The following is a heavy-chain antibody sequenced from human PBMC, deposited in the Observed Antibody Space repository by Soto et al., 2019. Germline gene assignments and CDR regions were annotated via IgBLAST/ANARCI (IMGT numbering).Heavy chain of an antibody. CDR2: ISSSSSYI. V-gene: IGHV3-21*01. CDR1: GFTFSSDS. J-gene: IGHJ6*02. D-gene: IGHD3-16*02. Sequence: GSLRLSCAASGFTFSSDSMNWVRQAPGKGLEWVSSISSSSSYIYYADSVKGRFTISRDNAKNSLYLQMNSLRAEDTAVYYCARDRRXMGSYRRGSYYYYGMDVWGQGTTVTVSS. CDR3: ARDRRXMGSYRRGSYYYYGMDV.